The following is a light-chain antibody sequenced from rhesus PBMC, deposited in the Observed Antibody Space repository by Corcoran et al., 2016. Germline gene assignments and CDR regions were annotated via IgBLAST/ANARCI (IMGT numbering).Light chain of an antibody. J-gene: IGLJ6*01. CDR1: SSDIGGYKY. CDR2: EVS. CDR3: SSYAGSDTFV. V-gene: IGLV2-32*02. Sequence: QAALTQPRSVSESPGQSVTISCTGTSSDIGGYKYVSWYQQHPGTAPKLIIYEVSERPSGVSDRFSGSKSGNTASLTISGRQAEDEGDYYCSSYAGSDTFVFGSGTKLTVL.